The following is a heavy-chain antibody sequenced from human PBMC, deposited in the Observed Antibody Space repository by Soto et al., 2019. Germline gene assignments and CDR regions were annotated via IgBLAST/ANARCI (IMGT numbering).Heavy chain of an antibody. Sequence: PGGSLRLSCAASGFTFSSYSMNWVRQAPGKGLEWVSSISSSSSYIYYADSVKGRFTISRDNAKNSLYLQMNSLRAEDTAVYYCARDHYGVRQWLVPLYAFDIWGKGTMVTVSS. D-gene: IGHD6-19*01. J-gene: IGHJ3*02. V-gene: IGHV3-21*01. CDR3: ARDHYGVRQWLVPLYAFDI. CDR2: ISSSSSYI. CDR1: GFTFSSYS.